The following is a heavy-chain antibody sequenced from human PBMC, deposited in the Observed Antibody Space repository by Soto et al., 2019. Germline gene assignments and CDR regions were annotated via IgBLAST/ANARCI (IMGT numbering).Heavy chain of an antibody. D-gene: IGHD2-15*01. CDR2: ISSDVVNY. V-gene: IGHV3-30-3*01. CDR3: ARGGAWTPEGLGY. J-gene: IGHJ4*02. CDR1: GFTFSSVA. Sequence: QLVESGGGVVQPGRSLRLSCAASGFTFSSVAMHWVRQAPGKGLEWLAVISSDVVNYYYAESVKGRFTISRDNSKNTLYLQRNSLRNEDTAVYYCARGGAWTPEGLGYWGQGTLVTVSS.